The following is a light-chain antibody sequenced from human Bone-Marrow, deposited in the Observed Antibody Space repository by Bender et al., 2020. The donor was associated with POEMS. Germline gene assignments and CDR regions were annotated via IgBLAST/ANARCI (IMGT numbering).Light chain of an antibody. V-gene: IGLV2-8*01. Sequence: QSALTQPPSASGSPGQSVTISCSGTSSDVGGYNYVSWYQQHPGKAPKLMIFEVSKRPSGVPDRFSGSKSGTSASLAISGLQSEDEAVYYCVTWDDSLLGPVMFGGGTKLTVL. CDR3: VTWDDSLLGPVM. CDR1: SSDVGGYNY. CDR2: EVS. J-gene: IGLJ3*02.